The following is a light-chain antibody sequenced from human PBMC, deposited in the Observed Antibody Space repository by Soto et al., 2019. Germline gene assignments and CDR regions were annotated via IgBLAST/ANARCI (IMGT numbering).Light chain of an antibody. J-gene: IGKJ4*01. Sequence: EILLTQSPATLSLSPGEGATLSCRASQNIGNFLAWYQFRPGQPPRLLIYDASNRAAGIPARFSGSGSGTYFSLTISNLEPEDFAVYYCQQRSDWVTFGGGTKVETK. CDR2: DAS. V-gene: IGKV3-11*01. CDR3: QQRSDWVT. CDR1: QNIGNF.